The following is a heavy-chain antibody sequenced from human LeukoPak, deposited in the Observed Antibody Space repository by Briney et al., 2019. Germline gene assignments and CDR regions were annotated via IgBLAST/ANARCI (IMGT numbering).Heavy chain of an antibody. CDR2: INPNSGGT. J-gene: IGHJ4*02. Sequence: GASVKVSCKASGYTFTGYYMHWVRQAPGQGLEWMGWINPNSGGTNYAQKFQGRVTMTRDTSISTAYMELSRLRSDDTAVYYCARVRGGKTGEHYFDYWGQGTLVTVSS. CDR1: GYTFTGYY. CDR3: ARVRGGKTGEHYFDY. D-gene: IGHD1-1*01. V-gene: IGHV1-2*02.